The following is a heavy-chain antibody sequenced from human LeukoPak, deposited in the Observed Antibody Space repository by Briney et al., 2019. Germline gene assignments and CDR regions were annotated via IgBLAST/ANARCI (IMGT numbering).Heavy chain of an antibody. CDR1: EFTFDDYA. CDR3: AKSMVAYRIFGSGSSLDY. CDR2: ISGDGGST. Sequence: QAGGSLRLSCAASEFTFDDYAMHWVRQAPGKGLEWVSLISGDGGSTYYADSVKGRFTISRDNSKNSLYLQMNSLRTEDTALYYCAKSMVAYRIFGSGSSLDYWGQGTLVTVSS. V-gene: IGHV3-43*02. D-gene: IGHD3-10*01. J-gene: IGHJ4*02.